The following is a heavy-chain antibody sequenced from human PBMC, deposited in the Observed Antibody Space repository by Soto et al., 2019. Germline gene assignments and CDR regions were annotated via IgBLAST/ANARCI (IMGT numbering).Heavy chain of an antibody. J-gene: IGHJ4*02. CDR1: GYTFSNHA. CDR3: TKGSFLRGEEIY. CDR2: MGPSGTTT. V-gene: IGHV3-23*01. D-gene: IGHD3-3*01. Sequence: EVQLLESGGGLVQPGGSLILSCAASGYTFSNHAMSWFRQAPGKGLEWVSAMGPSGTTTYYVDSVEGRFTISRDTSRNTLYLQMNSLRAEDTALYYCTKGSFLRGEEIYWGQGALVTVSS.